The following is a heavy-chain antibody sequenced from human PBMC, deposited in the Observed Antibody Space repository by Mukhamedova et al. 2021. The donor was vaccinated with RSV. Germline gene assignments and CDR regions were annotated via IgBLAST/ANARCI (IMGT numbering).Heavy chain of an antibody. Sequence: QATGQGLEWMGWMNPNSGNTGYAQKFQGRVTMTRNTSISTAYMELSSLRSEDTAVYYCARVRRGPGSDYVWGSYRYGRYYFDYWG. V-gene: IGHV1-8*01. CDR2: MNPNSGNT. CDR3: ARVRRGPGSDYVWGSYRYGRYYFDY. D-gene: IGHD3-16*02. J-gene: IGHJ4*01.